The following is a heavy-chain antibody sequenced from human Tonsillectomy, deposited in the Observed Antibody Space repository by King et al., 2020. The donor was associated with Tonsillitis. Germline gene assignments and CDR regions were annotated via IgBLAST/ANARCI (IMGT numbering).Heavy chain of an antibody. V-gene: IGHV3-30*18. CDR3: AKDLYYYDSSCYLDY. Sequence: VQLVESGGGVVQPGRSLRLSCAASGFTFSSYGMHWVRQAPGKGLEWVAVISYDGSDKYYADSVKGRFTISRDNSKNTLYLQMNSLRAEDTAVYYCAKDLYYYDSSCYLDYWGQGTLVTVSS. CDR2: ISYDGSDK. J-gene: IGHJ4*02. D-gene: IGHD3-22*01. CDR1: GFTFSSYG.